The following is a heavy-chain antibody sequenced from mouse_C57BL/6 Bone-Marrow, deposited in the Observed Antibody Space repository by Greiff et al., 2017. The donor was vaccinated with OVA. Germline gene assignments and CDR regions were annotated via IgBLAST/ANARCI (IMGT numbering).Heavy chain of an antibody. V-gene: IGHV1-52*01. CDR3: ARRGYDDAMDY. Sequence: QVQLQQPGAELVRPGSSVKLSCKASGYTFTSSWMHWVKQRPIQGLEWIGNIDPSDSETHYNQKFKDKATLTVDKSSSTAYMQLSSLTSEDSAVYYCARRGYDDAMDYWGQGTSVTVSS. CDR2: IDPSDSET. CDR1: GYTFTSSW. D-gene: IGHD2-2*01. J-gene: IGHJ4*01.